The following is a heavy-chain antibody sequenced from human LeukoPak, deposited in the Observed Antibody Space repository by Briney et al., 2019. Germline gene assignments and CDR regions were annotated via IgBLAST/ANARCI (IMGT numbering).Heavy chain of an antibody. V-gene: IGHV3-7*01. D-gene: IGHD3-10*01. J-gene: IGHJ4*02. CDR1: GFTLSSYW. CDR3: ARDRSEYYYGSGSSDY. Sequence: GGSLRLSCAASGFTLSSYWMSWVRHAPGKGREWVANIKQDGGEKYYVDSVKGRFTISRDNAKNSLYLQMNSLRAEDTAVYYCARDRSEYYYGSGSSDYWGQGTLVTVSS. CDR2: IKQDGGEK.